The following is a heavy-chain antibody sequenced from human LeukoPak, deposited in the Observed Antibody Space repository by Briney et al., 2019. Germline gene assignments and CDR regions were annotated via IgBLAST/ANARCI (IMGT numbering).Heavy chain of an antibody. V-gene: IGHV3-48*01. CDR2: ISSSSSTI. CDR3: ARDDSEVMTSSGGITIFGVVTFDY. Sequence: PGGSLRLSCAASGFTFSSYSMNWVRQAPGKGLEWVSYISSSSSTIYYADSVKGRFTISRDNAKNSLYLQMNSLRAEDTAVYYCARDDSEVMTSSGGITIFGVVTFDYWGQGTLVTVSS. CDR1: GFTFSSYS. D-gene: IGHD3-3*01. J-gene: IGHJ4*02.